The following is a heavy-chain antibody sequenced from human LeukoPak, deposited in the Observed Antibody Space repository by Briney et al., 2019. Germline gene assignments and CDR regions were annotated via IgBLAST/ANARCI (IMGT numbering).Heavy chain of an antibody. CDR1: GFTVSSNY. D-gene: IGHD3-22*01. Sequence: PGGSLRLSCAASGFTVSSNYMTWVRQAPGKGLEWVSVIYKNAITYYADTVKGRFTISRDNSKNTLYLQMNSLRADDTAVYYCASSYYDSSGYYPWYFDYWGQGTLVTVSS. V-gene: IGHV3-53*01. J-gene: IGHJ4*02. CDR3: ASSYYDSSGYYPWYFDY. CDR2: IYKNAIT.